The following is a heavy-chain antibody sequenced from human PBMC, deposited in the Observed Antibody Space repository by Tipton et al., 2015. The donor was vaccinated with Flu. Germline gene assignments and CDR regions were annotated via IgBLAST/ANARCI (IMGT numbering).Heavy chain of an antibody. V-gene: IGHV1-8*01. J-gene: IGHJ4*02. D-gene: IGHD6-19*01. CDR3: ATGLSSGWV. Sequence: QVQLVQSGAEVKKPGASVKVSCETSGYTFTSYDINWERQATGQGPEWLGWMKPNSGNVGYAKKFQGRVTLTRSTSISTAYMELSGLTSDDTAVYYCATGLSSGWVWGQGPLVTVSS. CDR2: MKPNSGNV. CDR1: GYTFTSYD.